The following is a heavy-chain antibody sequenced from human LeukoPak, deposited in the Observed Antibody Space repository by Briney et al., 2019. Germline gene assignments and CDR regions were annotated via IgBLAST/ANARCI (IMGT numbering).Heavy chain of an antibody. CDR2: ISKNGDDT. CDR3: VQVGSNYYLN. Sequence: GGSLRLSCSASGFTFSDYPMHWVRQTPGKGLEYVSAISKNGDDTYYADSVKGRFTISRDNSKNTLYLQIRSLGTEDAAVFYCVQVGSNYYLNWGQGTLVIVSS. J-gene: IGHJ4*02. CDR1: GFTFSDYP. V-gene: IGHV3-64D*06. D-gene: IGHD4-11*01.